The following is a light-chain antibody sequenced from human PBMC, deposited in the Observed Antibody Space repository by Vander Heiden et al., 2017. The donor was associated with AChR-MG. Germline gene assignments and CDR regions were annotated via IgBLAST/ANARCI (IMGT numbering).Light chain of an antibody. Sequence: SYELTQPPSVPVSPGRTARITCSGDALPKQYAYWYQQKPGQAPVMVIYKDTERPSGIPERFSGSTSGTTVTLTISGVQAEDEADYYCQSPDNSGTSPGVFGTGTKVTVL. CDR2: KDT. CDR3: QSPDNSGTSPGV. V-gene: IGLV3-25*03. J-gene: IGLJ1*01. CDR1: ALPKQY.